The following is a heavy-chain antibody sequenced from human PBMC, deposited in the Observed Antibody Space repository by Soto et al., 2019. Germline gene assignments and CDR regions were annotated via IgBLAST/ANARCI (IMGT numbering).Heavy chain of an antibody. CDR2: MNPYSGNT. Sequence: QVQLVQSGAEVKKPGASVKVSCKASGYIFTSYDINWVRQATGQGLECMGWMNPYSGNTGYAQKFQGRVTMTMNTSMSTAYMGMSSLRSEDTAVYYCARGHCTNGVCYSAFDIWCQGTMVTVSS. CDR1: GYIFTSYD. V-gene: IGHV1-8*01. CDR3: ARGHCTNGVCYSAFDI. D-gene: IGHD2-8*01. J-gene: IGHJ3*02.